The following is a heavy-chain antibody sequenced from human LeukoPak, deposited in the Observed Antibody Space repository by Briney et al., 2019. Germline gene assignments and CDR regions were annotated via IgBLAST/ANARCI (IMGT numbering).Heavy chain of an antibody. CDR3: AQLGKKDY. CDR1: GGSISSGSYY. D-gene: IGHD7-27*01. V-gene: IGHV4-61*02. Sequence: PSETLSLTCTVSGGSISSGSYYWSWIRQPAGKGLEWIGRIYTSGSTNYNPSLKSRVTISVDTSRNQFSLKLSSVTAADTAVYYCAQLGKKDYWGQGTLVTVSS. J-gene: IGHJ4*02. CDR2: IYTSGST.